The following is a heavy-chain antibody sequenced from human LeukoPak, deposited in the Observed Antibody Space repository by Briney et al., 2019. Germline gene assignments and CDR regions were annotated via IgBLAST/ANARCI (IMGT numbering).Heavy chain of an antibody. CDR1: GFMSSDYA. V-gene: IGHV3-30*02. CDR2: IRYEGSNQ. Sequence: PGGSLRLSCAASGFMSSDYAMHSVRQAPRKGLERVGFIRYEGSNQYSTDSVKGRFTISRDNSKNTLHLEMNRRRGEGTAVYYCGKDSSGYALTPVPHRDYWGQGTLVTV. J-gene: IGHJ4*02. CDR3: GKDSSGYALTPVPHRDY. D-gene: IGHD3-22*01.